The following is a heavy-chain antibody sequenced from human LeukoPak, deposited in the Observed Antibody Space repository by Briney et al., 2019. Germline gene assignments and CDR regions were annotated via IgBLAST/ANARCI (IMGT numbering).Heavy chain of an antibody. CDR1: GFTFSRYE. J-gene: IGHJ4*02. CDR2: ISSSGSII. D-gene: IGHD4-17*01. Sequence: GGSLRLSCAASGFTFSRYELNWVRQAPGKGLEWVSYISSSGSIIYYADSVKGRFTISRDNAKNSLYLQMNSLRAEDTALYYCARDLGMTDGDYVSYFDYWGQGTLVTVSS. V-gene: IGHV3-48*03. CDR3: ARDLGMTDGDYVSYFDY.